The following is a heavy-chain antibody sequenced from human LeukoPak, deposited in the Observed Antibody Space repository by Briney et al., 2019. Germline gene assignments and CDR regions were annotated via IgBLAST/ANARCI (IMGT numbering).Heavy chain of an antibody. CDR2: INSDGSST. D-gene: IGHD2-2*01. CDR3: ARGDCSSTSCEENWFDP. J-gene: IGHJ5*02. Sequence: PGGSLRLSCAASGFTFSSYWMHWVRQAPGKGLVWVSRINSDGSSTSYADSVKGRFTISRDNAKNTLYLQMNSLRAEDTAVYYCARGDCSSTSCEENWFDPWGQGTLVTVSS. V-gene: IGHV3-74*01. CDR1: GFTFSSYW.